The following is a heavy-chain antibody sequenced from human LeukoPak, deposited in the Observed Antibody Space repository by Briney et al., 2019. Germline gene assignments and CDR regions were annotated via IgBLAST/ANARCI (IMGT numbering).Heavy chain of an antibody. CDR2: INPSGGST. CDR1: GYTFTSYY. V-gene: IGHV1-46*01. CDR3: ARARGRYFDWVD. D-gene: IGHD3-9*01. J-gene: IGHJ4*02. Sequence: VASVKVSCKASGYTFTSYYMHWVRQAPGQGLEWMGIINPSGGSTSYAQKFQGRVTMTRDMSTSTVYMELSSLRSEDTAVYYCARARGRYFDWVDWGQGTLVTVSS.